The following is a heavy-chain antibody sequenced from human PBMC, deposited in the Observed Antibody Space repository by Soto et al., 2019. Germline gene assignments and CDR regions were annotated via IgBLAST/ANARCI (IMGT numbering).Heavy chain of an antibody. Sequence: PGGSLRLSCAVSGFNFNDYYMTWIRQAPGKGLEWISYISTNSRYIKYADSIKGRFTISRDNAKSSLYLQMNSLRAEDTAIYYCARGLGGSYFIAYWGQGTLVTVSS. CDR2: ISTNSRYI. CDR1: GFNFNDYY. V-gene: IGHV3-11*06. J-gene: IGHJ4*02. CDR3: ARGLGGSYFIAY. D-gene: IGHD3-10*01.